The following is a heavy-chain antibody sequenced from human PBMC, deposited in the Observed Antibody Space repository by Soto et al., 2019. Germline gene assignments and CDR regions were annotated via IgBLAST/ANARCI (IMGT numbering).Heavy chain of an antibody. CDR2: ISYDGSNK. CDR3: ARELRFLEWFPDYYYYGMDV. J-gene: IGHJ6*02. V-gene: IGHV3-30*03. CDR1: GFTFSSYG. Sequence: QPGGSLRLSCAASGFTFSSYGMHWVRQAPGKGLEWVAVISYDGSNKYYADSVKGRFTISRDNSKNTMYLQMNSLRAEDTAVYYCARELRFLEWFPDYYYYGMDVWGQGTTVTVSS. D-gene: IGHD3-3*01.